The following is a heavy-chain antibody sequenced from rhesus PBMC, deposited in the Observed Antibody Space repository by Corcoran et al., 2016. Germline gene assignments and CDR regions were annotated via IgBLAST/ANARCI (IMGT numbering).Heavy chain of an antibody. CDR3: ARGSYISSGYNRFDV. CDR2: INPDSGNT. V-gene: IGHV1S2*01. Sequence: QVQLVQSGTEVKMPGSSVKVSCRASGFSFSDYYIHWVRRAPRQGREWMGLINPDSGNTEYPGNVQGRFTMSSDASRTTVYMELSGLKYEDTAVYYCARGSYISSGYNRFDVWGAGVVVTVSS. CDR1: GFSFSDYY. D-gene: IGHD1-1*01. J-gene: IGHJ5-1*01.